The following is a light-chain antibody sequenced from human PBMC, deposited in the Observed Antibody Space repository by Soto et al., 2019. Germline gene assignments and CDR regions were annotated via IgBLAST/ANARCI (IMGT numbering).Light chain of an antibody. J-gene: IGKJ1*01. V-gene: IGKV3-20*01. CDR1: QSVSSNF. CDR2: GTS. CDR3: QQYGTSPPT. Sequence: EIVLTQSPGTLSLSPGERATLSCKASQSVSSNFLAWYKRQPGQAPSLLIYGTSYRGTDIPCGFSGSGSGTDFTLTITRLEPEDFAVYYCQQYGTSPPTFGQGTKVEI.